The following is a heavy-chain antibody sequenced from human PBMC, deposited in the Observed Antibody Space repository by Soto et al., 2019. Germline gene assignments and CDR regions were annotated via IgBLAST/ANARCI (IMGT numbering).Heavy chain of an antibody. CDR3: ARGCQPRSYNWFDP. CDR2: IYYSGST. Sequence: SEALSLTCTVSGGSISSSSYYWGWIRQPPGKGLEWIGSIYYSGSTYYNPSLKSRVTMSVDTSKNQFSLKLSSVTAADTAVYYCARGCQPRSYNWFDPWGQGTLVTVSS. J-gene: IGHJ5*02. D-gene: IGHD2-2*01. V-gene: IGHV4-39*01. CDR1: GGSISSSSYY.